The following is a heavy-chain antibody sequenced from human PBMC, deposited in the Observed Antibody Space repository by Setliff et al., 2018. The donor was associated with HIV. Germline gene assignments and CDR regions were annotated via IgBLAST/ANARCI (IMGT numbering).Heavy chain of an antibody. CDR2: IGTAADT. J-gene: IGHJ4*02. CDR3: VRAPPSGWHPSFDS. CDR1: GFTFSSYD. D-gene: IGHD6-19*01. Sequence: GGSLRLSCAASGFTFSSYDMFWVRQVAGKGLVWVSAIGTAADTFYPASVKGRFIISRENAKNSLYLQMNSLRVGDTAVYYCVRAPPSGWHPSFDSWGQGALVTVSS. V-gene: IGHV3-13*01.